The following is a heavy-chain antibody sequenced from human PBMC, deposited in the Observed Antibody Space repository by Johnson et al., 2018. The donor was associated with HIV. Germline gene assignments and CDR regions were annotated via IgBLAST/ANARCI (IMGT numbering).Heavy chain of an antibody. J-gene: IGHJ3*02. CDR2: MWYDGSKK. Sequence: QVQLVESGGGVVQPGRSLRLSCAASGFTFSSYGMHWVRQAPGKGLEWVAGMWYDGSKKDYADSVKGRFTISRDNSKNTLHLQINSLRAEDTAVYYCAKCIWGSSLIDAFDIWGQGTMVTVSS. D-gene: IGHD6-13*01. CDR3: AKCIWGSSLIDAFDI. CDR1: GFTFSSYG. V-gene: IGHV3-33*06.